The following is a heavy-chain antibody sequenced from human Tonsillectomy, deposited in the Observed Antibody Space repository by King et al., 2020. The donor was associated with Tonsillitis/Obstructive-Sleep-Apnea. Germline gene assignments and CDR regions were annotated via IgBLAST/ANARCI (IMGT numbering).Heavy chain of an antibody. V-gene: IGHV3-21*01. D-gene: IGHD6-19*01. J-gene: IGHJ4*02. CDR1: GFTFSSYS. CDR2: ISSSNSSI. Sequence: VQLVESGGGLVKPGGSLRLSCAASGFTFSSYSMNWVRQAPGKGLEWVSSISSSNSSIYYADSVKGRFTISRDNAKNSLYLQMNSLRAEDTAVYYCARHMVDRYGSADYWGQGTLVTVSS. CDR3: ARHMVDRYGSADY.